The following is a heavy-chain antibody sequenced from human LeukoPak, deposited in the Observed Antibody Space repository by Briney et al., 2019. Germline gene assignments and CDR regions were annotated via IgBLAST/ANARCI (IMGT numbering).Heavy chain of an antibody. V-gene: IGHV3-23*01. CDR2: ISGSGGST. D-gene: IGHD3-22*01. J-gene: IGHJ1*01. CDR1: GFTFSSYA. CDR3: AKDLRPYYYDSSGFPLVGYFQH. Sequence: GGSLRLSCAASGFTFSSYAMSWVRQAPGKGLEWVSAISGSGGSTYYADSVKGRFTISRDNSKNTLYLQMNSLRAEDTAVYYRAKDLRPYYYDSSGFPLVGYFQHWGQGTLVTVSS.